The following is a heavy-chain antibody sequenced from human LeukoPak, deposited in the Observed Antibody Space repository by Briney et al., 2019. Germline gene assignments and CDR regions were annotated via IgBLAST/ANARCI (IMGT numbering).Heavy chain of an antibody. CDR1: GGSITSGGHWDSGGYY. CDR3: ARGGQWLALWWFDP. V-gene: IGHV4-31*03. CDR2: IHYSGST. D-gene: IGHD6-19*01. J-gene: IGHJ5*02. Sequence: SETLSLTCTVSGGSITSGGHWDSGGYYWSWIRHYPGRGLEWIGYIHYSGSTYYNPSLKSRVTISVDTSKNQFSLKLSSVTAADTAVYYCARGGQWLALWWFDPWGQGTLVTVSS.